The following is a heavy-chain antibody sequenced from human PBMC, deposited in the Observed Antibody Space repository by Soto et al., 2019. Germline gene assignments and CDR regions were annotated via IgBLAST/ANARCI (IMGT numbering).Heavy chain of an antibody. V-gene: IGHV1-18*01. J-gene: IGHJ5*02. CDR1: GYTFTSYG. CDR2: ISAYNGNT. CDR3: AIPGEYCSSASCFNWFDP. Sequence: ASVKVSCKASGYTFTSYGISWVRQAPGQGLEWMGWISAYNGNTNYAQKLQGRVTMTTDTSTSTAYMELRSLRSDDTAVYYCAIPGEYCSSASCFNWFDPWGQGTLVTVSS. D-gene: IGHD2-2*01.